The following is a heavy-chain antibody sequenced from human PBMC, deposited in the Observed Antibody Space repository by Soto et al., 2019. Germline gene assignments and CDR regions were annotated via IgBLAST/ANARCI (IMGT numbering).Heavy chain of an antibody. V-gene: IGHV3-53*01. Sequence: EVQLVESGGGLIQPGGSLRLSCAVSGFTVSNNYMSWVRQAPGKGLEGVSVIYSGGYTAYGDSVKGRFTISRDNSKNTSFLQRNRLGAHAAALFYCATHPGGGGYWGQGTLVTVSS. J-gene: IGHJ4*02. CDR3: ATHPGGGGY. CDR2: IYSGGYT. CDR1: GFTVSNNY. D-gene: IGHD3-10*01.